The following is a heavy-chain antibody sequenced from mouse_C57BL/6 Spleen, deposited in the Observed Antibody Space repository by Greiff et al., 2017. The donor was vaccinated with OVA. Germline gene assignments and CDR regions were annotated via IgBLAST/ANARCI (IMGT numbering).Heavy chain of an antibody. CDR2: IDPEDGET. V-gene: IGHV14-2*01. J-gene: IGHJ1*03. CDR3: ARSSYDYDDGDWYFDV. D-gene: IGHD2-4*01. Sequence: EVQGVESGAELVKPGASVKLSCTASGFNIKDYYMHWVKQRTEQGLEWIGRIDPEDGETKYAPKFQGKATITADTSSNTAYLQISSLTSEDTAVYYCARSSYDYDDGDWYFDVWGTGTTVTVSS. CDR1: GFNIKDYY.